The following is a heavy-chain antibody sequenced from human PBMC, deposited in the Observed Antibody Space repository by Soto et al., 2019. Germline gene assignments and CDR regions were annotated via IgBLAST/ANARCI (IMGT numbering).Heavy chain of an antibody. V-gene: IGHV3-23*01. CDR1: GFTFSSYA. CDR2: ISGSGGST. D-gene: IGHD3-3*01. Sequence: EVQLLESGGGLVQPGGSLRLSCAASGFTFSSYAMSWVRQAPGKGLEWVSAISGSGGSTYYADSVKGRFTISRDNSKNTLYLQMNSLRAEDTAVYYCAKDRADFWSGYYTGWISDYYYGMDVWGQGTTVTVSS. CDR3: AKDRADFWSGYYTGWISDYYYGMDV. J-gene: IGHJ6*02.